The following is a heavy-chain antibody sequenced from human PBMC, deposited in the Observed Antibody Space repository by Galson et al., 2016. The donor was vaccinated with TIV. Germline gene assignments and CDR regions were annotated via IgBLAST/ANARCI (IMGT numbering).Heavy chain of an antibody. CDR2: ISGSGDSK. Sequence: SLRLSCAASGFTFSSYAMTWVRQAPGKGLEWISSISGSGDSKYYADSVKGRITISRDNSKNTLFLQMNSLRVEDTAVYFCAKVPSSGFYYYYAFDVWGQGTTVTVSS. D-gene: IGHD3-22*01. CDR3: AKVPSSGFYYYYAFDV. V-gene: IGHV3-23*01. CDR1: GFTFSSYA. J-gene: IGHJ6*02.